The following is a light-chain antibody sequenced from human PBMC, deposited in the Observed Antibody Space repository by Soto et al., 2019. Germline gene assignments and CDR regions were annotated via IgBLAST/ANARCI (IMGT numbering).Light chain of an antibody. CDR2: GAS. CDR3: QQYNNWPGT. J-gene: IGKJ1*01. Sequence: EIVLTQSPGXLSVSPGERATLSCRASQSVSSKLAWYQQKPGQAPRLLFYGASTGATGIPARFSGSGSETEFTLSISSLQSEDFAVYYCQQYNNWPGTFGQGTKVEIK. V-gene: IGKV3-15*01. CDR1: QSVSSK.